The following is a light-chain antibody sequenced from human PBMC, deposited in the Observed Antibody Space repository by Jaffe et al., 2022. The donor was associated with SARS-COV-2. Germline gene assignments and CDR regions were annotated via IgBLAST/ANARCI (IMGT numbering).Light chain of an antibody. Sequence: EIVLAQSPGTLSLSPGKRATLSCRASQSVSSSYLAWFQQKPGQAPRLLIYRASTRATGIPDRFSGSGSGTDFTLTISRLEPEDFAVYYCHQYGSSPLTFGGGTKVEIK. J-gene: IGKJ4*01. CDR2: RAS. CDR1: QSVSSSY. V-gene: IGKV3-20*01. CDR3: HQYGSSPLT.